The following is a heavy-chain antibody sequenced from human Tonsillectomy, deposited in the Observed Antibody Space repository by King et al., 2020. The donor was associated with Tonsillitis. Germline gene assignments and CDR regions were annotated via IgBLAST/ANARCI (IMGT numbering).Heavy chain of an antibody. Sequence: VQLVESGGGVVQPGRSLRLSCAASGFSFSSYGIHGVRQAPGKGLEWVAVISYDGCNKYYADSVKGRFTISRDNSKNTLYLQMNSLRAEDTAVYYCAKVTSPWSDYYYAMDVWGQGTTVTVSS. D-gene: IGHD3-3*01. CDR1: GFSFSSYG. CDR3: AKVTSPWSDYYYAMDV. V-gene: IGHV3-30*18. CDR2: ISYDGCNK. J-gene: IGHJ6*02.